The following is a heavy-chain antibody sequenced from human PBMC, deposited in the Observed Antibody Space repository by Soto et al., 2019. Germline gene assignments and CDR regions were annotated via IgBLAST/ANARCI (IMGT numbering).Heavy chain of an antibody. Sequence: SETLSLTCTVSGGSISSYYWSWIRQPAGKGLEWIGRIYTSGSTNYNPSLKSRVTMSVDTSKNQFSLKLSSVTAADTAVYYCAREGRGPDPTAWYYYYGMDVWGQGTTVTVSS. J-gene: IGHJ6*02. CDR3: AREGRGPDPTAWYYYYGMDV. D-gene: IGHD3-10*01. CDR1: GGSISSYY. V-gene: IGHV4-4*07. CDR2: IYTSGST.